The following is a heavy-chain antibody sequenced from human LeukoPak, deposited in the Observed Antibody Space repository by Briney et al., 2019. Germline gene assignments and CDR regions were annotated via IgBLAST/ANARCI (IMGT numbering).Heavy chain of an antibody. J-gene: IGHJ4*02. D-gene: IGHD6-13*01. CDR1: GGSFSGYY. Sequence: SETLSLTCAVYGGSFSGYYWSWIRQPPGKGLEWIGEINHSGSTNYNPSLKSRVTISVDTSKNQFSPKLSSVTAADTAVYYCARIRIAAAGIDYWGQGTLVTVSS. V-gene: IGHV4-34*01. CDR2: INHSGST. CDR3: ARIRIAAAGIDY.